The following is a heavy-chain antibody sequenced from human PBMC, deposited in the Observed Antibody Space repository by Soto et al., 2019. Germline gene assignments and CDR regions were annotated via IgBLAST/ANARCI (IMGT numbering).Heavy chain of an antibody. J-gene: IGHJ4*02. D-gene: IGHD2-15*01. CDR3: AKDVGSWGYFDY. CDR2: ISGSGGST. CDR1: GFTFSSYA. V-gene: IGHV3-23*01. Sequence: EVQLLESGGGLVQPGGSLRLSCAASGFTFSSYAMSWVRQAPGKGLEWVSAISGSGGSTYYADSVKGRFTISRDNSKNTLYLQMNGLRAEDTAVYYWAKDVGSWGYFDYWGQGTLVTVSS.